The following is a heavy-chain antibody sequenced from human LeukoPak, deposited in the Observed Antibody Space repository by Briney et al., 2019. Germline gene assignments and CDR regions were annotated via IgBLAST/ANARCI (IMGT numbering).Heavy chain of an antibody. CDR2: ISGSGGST. D-gene: IGHD7-27*01. J-gene: IGHJ3*02. V-gene: IGHV3-23*01. Sequence: GGSLRLSCAASGFTFSSYAMSWVRQAPGKGLEWVSVISGSGGSTYYADSVKGRFTISRDNSKNTLYLQMNSLRAEDTAIYYCAKSLGSVAGAFDIWGQGTMVTVSS. CDR3: AKSLGSVAGAFDI. CDR1: GFTFSSYA.